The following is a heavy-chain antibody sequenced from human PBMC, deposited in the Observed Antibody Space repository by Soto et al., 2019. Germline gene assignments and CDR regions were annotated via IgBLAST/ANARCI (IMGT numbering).Heavy chain of an antibody. J-gene: IGHJ5*02. D-gene: IGHD6-19*01. V-gene: IGHV4-59*01. Sequence: PSETLSLTCSVSGDSISCYYWSWVRQPPGKGLEWIAYISSSGTTSYNPSLKSRVTISVDTSKNQFSLKVNSVTTADTAVYYCARIRSGWYWFDPWGQGTLVTVSS. CDR1: GDSISCYY. CDR2: ISSSGTT. CDR3: ARIRSGWYWFDP.